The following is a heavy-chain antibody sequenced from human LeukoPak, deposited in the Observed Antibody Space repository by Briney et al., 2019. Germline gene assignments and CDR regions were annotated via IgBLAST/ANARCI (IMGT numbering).Heavy chain of an antibody. Sequence: PGGSLRLSCATSGFIFSTHSMNGVREAPGKGLEWVASISSSGDYVYHADSVKGRFTISRDNAKNSLCLQLNSLRVEDTAVYYCARERRSAGSFDYWGRGTLVTVSS. V-gene: IGHV3-21*01. D-gene: IGHD3-10*01. CDR3: ARERRSAGSFDY. J-gene: IGHJ4*02. CDR2: ISSSGDYV. CDR1: GFIFSTHS.